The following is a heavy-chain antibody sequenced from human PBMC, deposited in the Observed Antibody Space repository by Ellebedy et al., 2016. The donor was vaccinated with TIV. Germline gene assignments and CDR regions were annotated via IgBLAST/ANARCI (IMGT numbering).Heavy chain of an antibody. Sequence: SVKVSCKASGGTFSSYAISWVRQAPGQGLEWMGVIIPILGIANYAQKFQGRVTITADKSTSTAYMELSSLRSEDTAVYYCARVDYYDSSGYYQFDYWGQGTLVTVSS. V-gene: IGHV1-69*10. J-gene: IGHJ4*02. D-gene: IGHD3-22*01. CDR3: ARVDYYDSSGYYQFDY. CDR1: GGTFSSYA. CDR2: IIPILGIA.